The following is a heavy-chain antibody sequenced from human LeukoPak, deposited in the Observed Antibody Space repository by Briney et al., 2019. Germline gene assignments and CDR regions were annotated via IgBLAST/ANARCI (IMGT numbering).Heavy chain of an antibody. J-gene: IGHJ5*02. CDR2: ISAYNGNT. V-gene: IGHV1-18*01. CDR3: ARDFPVGATTDWFDP. CDR1: GYTFTSYG. Sequence: ASVEVSCKASGYTFTSYGISWVRQAPGQGLEWMGWISAYNGNTNYAQKLQGRVTMTTDTSTSTAYMELRSLRSDDTAVYYCARDFPVGATTDWFDPWGQGTLVTVSS. D-gene: IGHD1-26*01.